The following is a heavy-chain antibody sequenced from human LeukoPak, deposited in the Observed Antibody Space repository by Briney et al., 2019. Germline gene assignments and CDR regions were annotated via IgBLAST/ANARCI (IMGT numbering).Heavy chain of an antibody. CDR1: GFTFDDYG. CDR3: ARDSLVVAATPYYFDY. J-gene: IGHJ4*02. V-gene: IGHV3-20*04. Sequence: GGSLRLSCAASGFTFDDYGMSWVRQAPGKGLEWVSGINWNGGSTGYADSVKGRFTISRDNAKNSLYLQMNSLRAEDTALYYCARDSLVVAATPYYFDYWGQGTLVTVSS. CDR2: INWNGGST. D-gene: IGHD2-15*01.